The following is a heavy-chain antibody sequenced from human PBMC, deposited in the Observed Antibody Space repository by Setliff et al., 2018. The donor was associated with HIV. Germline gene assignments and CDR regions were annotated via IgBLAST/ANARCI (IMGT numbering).Heavy chain of an antibody. CDR1: GFTVSTYS. V-gene: IGHV3-64*04. J-gene: IGHJ4*02. D-gene: IGHD3-22*01. CDR2: LSRGGDNT. Sequence: PGGSLRLSCLVSGFTVSTYSLNWARQAPGKRPEYVAALSRGGDNTKYADSVKGRFIISRDNSKNTLYLQMNSLRAEDTAVYYCARARGYYDSSGYYYWGQGTLVTVSS. CDR3: ARARGYYDSSGYYY.